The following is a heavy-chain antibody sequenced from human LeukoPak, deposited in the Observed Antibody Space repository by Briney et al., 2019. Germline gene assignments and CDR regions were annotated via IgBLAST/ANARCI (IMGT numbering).Heavy chain of an antibody. D-gene: IGHD6-19*01. Sequence: GASVKVSCKASGYTXTGYYMHWVRQAPGQGLEWMGWINPNSGGTNYAQKFQGRVTMTRDTSITTAYMELSRLRSDDTAVYYRARVVAGNWFDHWGQGTLVTVSS. J-gene: IGHJ5*02. CDR3: ARVVAGNWFDH. CDR1: GYTXTGYY. V-gene: IGHV1-2*02. CDR2: INPNSGGT.